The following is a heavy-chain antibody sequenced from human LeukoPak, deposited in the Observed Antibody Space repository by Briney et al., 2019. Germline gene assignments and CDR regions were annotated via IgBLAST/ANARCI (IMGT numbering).Heavy chain of an antibody. D-gene: IGHD3-10*01. V-gene: IGHV3-9*01. Sequence: GGSLRLSCAASGFTFDDYAMHWVRQAPVKGLEWVSGISWNSATIGYADSVKGRFTISRDNAKNSLYLQMNSLRAEDTAFHYCAKDLRLKAPPAGGFDLWGRGTLVTVSS. CDR2: ISWNSATI. J-gene: IGHJ2*01. CDR3: AKDLRLKAPPAGGFDL. CDR1: GFTFDDYA.